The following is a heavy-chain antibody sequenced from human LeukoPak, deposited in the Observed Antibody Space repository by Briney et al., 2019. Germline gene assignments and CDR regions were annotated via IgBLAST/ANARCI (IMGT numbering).Heavy chain of an antibody. V-gene: IGHV3-7*01. CDR2: IHHRGTEE. D-gene: IGHD5-24*01. CDR1: GFTFSNYW. J-gene: IGHJ4*02. Sequence: PGGSLRLSCAASGFTFSNYWMNWFRQSAGKGLGWVTNIHHRGTEENYVDAVKGRFTISIDNADNSLYLHMNSLRAEDTAVYYCATARDTRWQHRFDSWGEGTLVTVSS. CDR3: ATARDTRWQHRFDS.